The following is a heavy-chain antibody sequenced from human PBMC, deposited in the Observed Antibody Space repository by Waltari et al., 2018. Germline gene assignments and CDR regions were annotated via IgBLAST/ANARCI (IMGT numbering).Heavy chain of an antibody. J-gene: IGHJ3*02. D-gene: IGHD3-22*01. V-gene: IGHV1-8*01. Sequence: QVQLVQSGAEVKKPGASVKVSCKASGYTFTSYDINWVRQATGQGLEWMGWMNPNSGNTGYAQKFQGRVTMTRNTSISTAYMELSSLRSEDTAVYYCARGRYEIPFRPGAMIVGDDAFDIWGQGTMVTVSS. CDR3: ARGRYEIPFRPGAMIVGDDAFDI. CDR1: GYTFTSYD. CDR2: MNPNSGNT.